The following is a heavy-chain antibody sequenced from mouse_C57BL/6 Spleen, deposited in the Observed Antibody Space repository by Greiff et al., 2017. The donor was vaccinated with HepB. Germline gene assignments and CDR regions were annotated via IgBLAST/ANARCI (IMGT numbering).Heavy chain of an antibody. Sequence: VQLQQSGAELVRPGTSVKVSCKASGYAFNNYLIEWVKQRPGQGLEWIGVINPGSGGTNYNEKLKGKATLTADKSSSTAYMQLSSLTSEDSAVYFCARVRCDQYFDVWGTGTTVTVSS. V-gene: IGHV1-54*01. J-gene: IGHJ1*03. CDR3: ARVRCDQYFDV. CDR2: INPGSGGT. D-gene: IGHD2-13*01. CDR1: GYAFNNYL.